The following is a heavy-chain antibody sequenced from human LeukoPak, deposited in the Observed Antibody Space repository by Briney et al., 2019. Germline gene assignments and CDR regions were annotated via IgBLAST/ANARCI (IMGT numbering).Heavy chain of an antibody. Sequence: SETLSLTCAVYGGSFSGYYWSWIRQPPGKGLEWIGEINHSGSTNYNPSLKSRVTISVDTSKNQFSLKLSSVTAADTAVYYCASLGPIRYFDWLLSWFDPWGQGTLVTVSS. D-gene: IGHD3-9*01. CDR3: ASLGPIRYFDWLLSWFDP. J-gene: IGHJ5*02. V-gene: IGHV4-34*01. CDR2: INHSGST. CDR1: GGSFSGYY.